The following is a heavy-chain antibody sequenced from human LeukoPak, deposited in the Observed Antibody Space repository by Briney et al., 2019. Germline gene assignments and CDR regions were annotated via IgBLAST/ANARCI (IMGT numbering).Heavy chain of an antibody. J-gene: IGHJ5*02. D-gene: IGHD2-2*01. V-gene: IGHV1-18*01. Sequence: GASVKVSCKASGYTFSSYGINWVRQAPGQGLEWMGWISAYNGNTNYAQKFQGRVTVTRDTSTSTAYMEVRSLRSDDTAVYFCARDGVPAAVSCPGRLDPWGQGTLVTVSS. CDR3: ARDGVPAAVSCPGRLDP. CDR1: GYTFSSYG. CDR2: ISAYNGNT.